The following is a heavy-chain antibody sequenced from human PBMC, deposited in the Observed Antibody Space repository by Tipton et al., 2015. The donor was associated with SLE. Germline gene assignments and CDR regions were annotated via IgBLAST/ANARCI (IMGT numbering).Heavy chain of an antibody. CDR1: GFTFSSYA. CDR3: AKQGALGGYSYGYYYYYYTDV. CDR2: ISGSGGST. J-gene: IGHJ6*03. V-gene: IGHV3-23*01. D-gene: IGHD5-18*01. Sequence: SLRLSCAASGFTFSSYAMSWVRQAPGKGLEWVSAISGSGGSTYYADSVKGRFTISRDNSKNTLYLQMNSLRAEDTAVYYCAKQGALGGYSYGYYYYYYTDVWGKGTTVTVSS.